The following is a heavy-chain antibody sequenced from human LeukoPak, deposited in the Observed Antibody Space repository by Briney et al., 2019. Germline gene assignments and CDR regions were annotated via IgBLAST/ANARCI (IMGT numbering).Heavy chain of an antibody. D-gene: IGHD3-10*01. CDR3: ARDVGITVVRGTFDY. CDR2: INPSGGRT. CDR1: GFTFTSDY. V-gene: IGHV1-46*01. J-gene: IGHJ4*01. Sequence: ASVTVSCTASGFTFTSDYMHWVRQAPGQGLEWIGIINPSGGRTRYAQRLQGRVTMTRDTSTSTVYMELSSLRSEDTAVYYCARDVGITVVRGTFDYWGQGTLVTVSS.